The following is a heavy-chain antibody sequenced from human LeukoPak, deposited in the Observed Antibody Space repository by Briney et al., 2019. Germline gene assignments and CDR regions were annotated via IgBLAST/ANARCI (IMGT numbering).Heavy chain of an antibody. CDR3: ARDPVGPDAFDT. V-gene: IGHV3-30*03. CDR1: GFTFSSYG. CDR2: ISYDGSNK. J-gene: IGHJ3*02. Sequence: PGGSLRLSCAASGFTFSSYGMHWVRQAPGKGLEWVAVISYDGSNKYYADSVKGRFTISRDNSKNTLYLQMNSLRAEDTAVYYCARDPVGPDAFDTWGQGTMVTVSS. D-gene: IGHD1-26*01.